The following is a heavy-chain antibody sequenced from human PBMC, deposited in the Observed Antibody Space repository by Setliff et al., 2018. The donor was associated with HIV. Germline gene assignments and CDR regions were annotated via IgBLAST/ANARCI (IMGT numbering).Heavy chain of an antibody. D-gene: IGHD3-3*01. V-gene: IGHV5-51*01. J-gene: IGHJ5*01. Sequence: GESLTISCRGSGYTFTNYWIGWVRQMPGRGLEWMEIIYPGDSDTRYSPSFEGQVTMSADKSINTAYLQWNSLKASDTAMYYCARQPTDTSGYNNWFDSWGQRTLVTVSS. CDR2: IYPGDSDT. CDR3: ARQPTDTSGYNNWFDS. CDR1: GYTFTNYW.